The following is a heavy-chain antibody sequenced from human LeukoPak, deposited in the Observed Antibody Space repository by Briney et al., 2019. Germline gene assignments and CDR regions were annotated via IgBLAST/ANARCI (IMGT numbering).Heavy chain of an antibody. Sequence: PSETLSLTCTVSGDSISNDNYYWSWIRQPAGKGLEWIGRVYSSGSTDYNGSLKSRVTISVDTSKNQISLKLTSVTAADTAVYYCAREPVGAPRYFDYWGQGTLVTVLS. CDR1: GDSISNDNYY. CDR3: AREPVGAPRYFDY. D-gene: IGHD1-26*01. CDR2: VYSSGST. V-gene: IGHV4-61*02. J-gene: IGHJ4*02.